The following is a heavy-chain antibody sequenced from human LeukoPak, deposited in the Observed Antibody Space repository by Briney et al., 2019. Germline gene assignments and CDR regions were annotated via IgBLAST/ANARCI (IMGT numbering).Heavy chain of an antibody. V-gene: IGHV3-30-3*01. Sequence: PSGGSLRLSCAASGFTFSSYAMHWVRQALGKGLEWVAVISYDGSNKYYADSVKGRFTISRDNSKNTLYLQMNSLRAEDTAVYYCARERYPNTGIVGATHFDYWGQGTLVTVSS. D-gene: IGHD1-26*01. CDR2: ISYDGSNK. CDR1: GFTFSSYA. CDR3: ARERYPNTGIVGATHFDY. J-gene: IGHJ4*02.